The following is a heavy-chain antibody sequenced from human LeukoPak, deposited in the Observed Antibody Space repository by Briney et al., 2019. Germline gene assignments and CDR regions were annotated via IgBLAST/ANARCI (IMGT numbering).Heavy chain of an antibody. Sequence: ASVKVSCKASGYTSGSYAVNWVRQAPGQRLEWMGRINAKTGDARYAQGFTGRFVFSFDTSVSTTYLQISSLNTEDTAVYYCVRQSCGEDTCRYRTYLASWGQGILVTVSS. CDR1: GYTSGSYA. D-gene: IGHD2-21*01. V-gene: IGHV7-4-1*02. J-gene: IGHJ5*02. CDR3: VRQSCGEDTCRYRTYLAS. CDR2: INAKTGDA.